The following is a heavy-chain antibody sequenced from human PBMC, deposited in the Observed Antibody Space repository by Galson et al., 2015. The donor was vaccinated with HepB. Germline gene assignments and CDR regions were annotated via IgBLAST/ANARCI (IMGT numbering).Heavy chain of an antibody. V-gene: IGHV1-69*13. CDR1: GGTFSRYA. CDR3: ARDGRGGVAGAYDY. CDR2: IIPLFGTA. J-gene: IGHJ4*02. Sequence: SVKVSCKASGGTFSRYAITWVRQAPGQGLEWMGEIIPLFGTANNAQRFHDRVTITADESTSTAYMELSSLRPEDTAMYYCARDGRGGVAGAYDYWGQGTLVTVSS. D-gene: IGHD6-19*01.